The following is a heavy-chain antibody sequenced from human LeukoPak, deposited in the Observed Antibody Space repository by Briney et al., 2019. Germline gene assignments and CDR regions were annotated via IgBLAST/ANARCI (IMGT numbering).Heavy chain of an antibody. CDR2: ISSSGSTI. V-gene: IGHV3-48*04. D-gene: IGHD2-8*02. CDR3: AKGTGWPQFYFDY. J-gene: IGHJ4*02. CDR1: GFTFSSYA. Sequence: GGSLRLSCAASGFTFSSYAMNWVRQAPGKGLEWVSYISSSGSTIYYADSVKGRFTISRDNAKNSLYLQMNSLRAEDTAVYYCAKGTGWPQFYFDYWGQGTLVTVSS.